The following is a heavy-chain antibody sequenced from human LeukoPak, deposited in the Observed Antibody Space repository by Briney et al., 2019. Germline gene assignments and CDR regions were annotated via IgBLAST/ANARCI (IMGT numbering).Heavy chain of an antibody. CDR1: GDSISSNNW. D-gene: IGHD5-12*01. CDR3: ARHSRSAYSGYENAFDI. CDR2: IYHSGSTNY. Sequence: SETLSLTCAVAGDSISSNNWWTWVRQPPGKGLEWIGEIYHSGSTNYNYNPSLKSRVTISVDTSKNQFSLKLSSVTAADTAIYYCARHSRSAYSGYENAFDIWGQGTVVTVSS. V-gene: IGHV4-4*02. J-gene: IGHJ3*02.